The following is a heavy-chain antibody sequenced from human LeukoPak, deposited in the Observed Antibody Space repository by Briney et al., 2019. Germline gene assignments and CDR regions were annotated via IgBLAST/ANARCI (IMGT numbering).Heavy chain of an antibody. V-gene: IGHV3-30*04. Sequence: GGSLRLSCAASGFTFSSYAMHWVRQAPGKGLEWVAVISYDGSNKYYADSVKGRFTISRDNSKNTLYLQMNSLRAEDTAVYYCARVREWQWLEIDYWGQGTLVTVSS. CDR3: ARVREWQWLEIDY. D-gene: IGHD6-19*01. CDR1: GFTFSSYA. J-gene: IGHJ4*02. CDR2: ISYDGSNK.